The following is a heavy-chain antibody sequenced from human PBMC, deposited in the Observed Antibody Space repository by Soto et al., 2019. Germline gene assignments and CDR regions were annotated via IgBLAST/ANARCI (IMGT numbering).Heavy chain of an antibody. J-gene: IGHJ4*02. CDR2: IYSGGST. Sequence: EEQLVESGGDLVQPGGSLRLSCAASGFTVSNNYMSWVRQAPGKGLEWVSLIYSGGSTYYADSVKGRFTISSDSSKNTLYLQMNSLRAEDTAMYYCAAYSHKGYWGQGTLVTVSS. CDR1: GFTVSNNY. CDR3: AAYSHKGY. D-gene: IGHD3-16*01. V-gene: IGHV3-66*01.